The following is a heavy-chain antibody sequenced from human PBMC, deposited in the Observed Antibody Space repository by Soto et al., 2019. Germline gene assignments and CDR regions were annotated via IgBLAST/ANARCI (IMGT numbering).Heavy chain of an antibody. CDR1: GFTFCDYA. V-gene: IGHV3-49*03. CDR2: IRSKAYGGTT. J-gene: IGHJ4*02. CDR3: TTRQDYKAIL. D-gene: IGHD2-21*01. Sequence: PGGSLTLSCTATGFTFCDYAMCWTRQAPGKGLEWVGFIRSKAYGGTTEYAASVKGRFTISRDDSKSIAYLQMNSLKTEDTAVKYCTTRQDYKAILWGKETMIAVSS.